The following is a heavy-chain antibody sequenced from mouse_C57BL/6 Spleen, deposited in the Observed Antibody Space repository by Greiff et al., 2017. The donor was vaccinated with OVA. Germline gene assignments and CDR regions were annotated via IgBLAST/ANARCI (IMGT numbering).Heavy chain of an antibody. V-gene: IGHV1-69*01. CDR3: ARGNYGSPPMDY. D-gene: IGHD1-1*01. CDR2: IDPSDSYT. CDR1: GYTFTSYW. J-gene: IGHJ4*01. Sequence: QVHVKQPGAELVMPGASVKLSCKASGYTFTSYWMHWVKQRPGQGLEWIGEIDPSDSYTNYNQKFKGKSTLTVDKSSSTAYMQLSSLTSEDSAVYYCARGNYGSPPMDYWGQGTSVTVSS.